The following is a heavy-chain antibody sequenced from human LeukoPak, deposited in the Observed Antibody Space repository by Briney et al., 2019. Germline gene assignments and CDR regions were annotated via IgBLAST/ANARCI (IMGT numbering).Heavy chain of an antibody. Sequence: EGSLRLSCAASGFTFSDYYMSWIRQAPGKGLEWVSYISSSGSTIYYAGSVKGRFTISRDNAKNSLYLQMNSLRAEDTAVYYCATVATTVNFDYWGQGTLVTVSS. V-gene: IGHV3-11*01. CDR1: GFTFSDYY. J-gene: IGHJ4*02. CDR2: ISSSGSTI. CDR3: ATVATTVNFDY. D-gene: IGHD4-11*01.